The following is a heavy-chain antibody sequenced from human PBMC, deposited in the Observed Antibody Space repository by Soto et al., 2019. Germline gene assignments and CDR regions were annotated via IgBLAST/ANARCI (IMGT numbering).Heavy chain of an antibody. J-gene: IGHJ3*02. D-gene: IGHD3-3*01. CDR2: ISGSGGST. CDR1: GFTFSSYA. V-gene: IGHV3-23*01. Sequence: PGGSLRLSCAASGFTFSSYAMSWVRQAPGKGLEWVSAISGSGGSTYYADSVKGRFTISRDNSKNTLYLQMNSLRAEDTAVYYCAKDPRQDFWSGYYSQVDAFDIWGQGTMVTVSS. CDR3: AKDPRQDFWSGYYSQVDAFDI.